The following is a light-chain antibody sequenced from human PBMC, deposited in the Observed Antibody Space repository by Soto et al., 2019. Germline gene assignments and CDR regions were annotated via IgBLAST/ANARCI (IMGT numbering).Light chain of an antibody. J-gene: IGLJ7*01. Sequence: QSALTQPPSLSGTPGQRVTTSCSGSNSNIGRYSVNWYQHFPGTAPKILIYSDDERPSGVPDRFSGSKSGTSASLAISGLQSEDEAEYYCAAWDDNLNGPLFGGGTQLTVL. CDR1: NSNIGRYS. CDR2: SDD. V-gene: IGLV1-44*01. CDR3: AAWDDNLNGPL.